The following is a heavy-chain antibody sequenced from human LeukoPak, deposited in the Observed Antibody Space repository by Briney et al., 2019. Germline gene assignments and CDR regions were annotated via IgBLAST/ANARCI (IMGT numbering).Heavy chain of an antibody. Sequence: PSETLSLTCTVSGGSISSGGYYWSWIRQPPGKGLEWIGYIYHSGSTYYNPSLKSRVTISVDRSKNQFSLKLSSVTAADTAVYYCARGNYDFWSGYSWGQGTLVTVSS. CDR1: GGSISSGGYY. D-gene: IGHD3-3*01. V-gene: IGHV4-30-2*01. J-gene: IGHJ4*02. CDR3: ARGNYDFWSGYS. CDR2: IYHSGST.